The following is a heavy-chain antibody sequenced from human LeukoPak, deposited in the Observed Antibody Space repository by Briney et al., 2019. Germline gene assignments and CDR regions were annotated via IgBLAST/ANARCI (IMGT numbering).Heavy chain of an antibody. V-gene: IGHV3-7*01. CDR2: IKQDGSEK. CDR1: GFTFSSYW. Sequence: GGSLRLSCAASGFTFSSYWMSWVRQAPGKGLECVASIKQDGSEKYYVDSVKGRFTISRDNAKNSLYLQMNSPRVEDTAVYYCARGGGSSGSWGQGTLVTVSS. D-gene: IGHD3-16*01. J-gene: IGHJ5*02. CDR3: ARGGGSSGS.